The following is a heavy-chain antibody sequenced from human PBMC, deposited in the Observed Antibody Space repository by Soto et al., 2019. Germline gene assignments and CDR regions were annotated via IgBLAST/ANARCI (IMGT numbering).Heavy chain of an antibody. CDR3: ARAPITMIVVVSFDY. V-gene: IGHV4-31*03. CDR2: IYYSGST. J-gene: IGHJ4*02. CDR1: GVSISSGGYY. Sequence: PSETLSLTCTVSGVSISSGGYYWSWIRQHPGKGLEWIGYIYYSGSTYYNPSLKSRVTISVDTSKNQFSLKLSSVTAADTAVYYCARAPITMIVVVSFDYWGQGTLVTV. D-gene: IGHD3-22*01.